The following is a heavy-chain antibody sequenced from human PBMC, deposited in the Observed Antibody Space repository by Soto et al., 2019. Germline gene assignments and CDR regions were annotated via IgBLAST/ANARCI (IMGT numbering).Heavy chain of an antibody. CDR3: ARDSTWIPYYHYGMDV. D-gene: IGHD5-18*01. CDR1: GFTVSSNY. J-gene: IGHJ6*02. V-gene: IGHV3-53*01. Sequence: GGSLRLSCAASGFTVSSNYMSWVRQAPGKGLEWVSVIYSGGSTYYADSVKGRFTISRDNSKNTLYLQMNSLRAEDTAVYYCARDSTWIPYYHYGMDVWGQGTTVTVSS. CDR2: IYSGGST.